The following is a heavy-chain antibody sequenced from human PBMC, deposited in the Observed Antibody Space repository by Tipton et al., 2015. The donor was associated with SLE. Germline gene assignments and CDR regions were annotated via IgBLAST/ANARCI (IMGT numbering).Heavy chain of an antibody. D-gene: IGHD6-19*01. J-gene: IGHJ4*02. CDR2: IKQDGSEK. CDR1: GFTFSSYW. V-gene: IGHV3-7*02. CDR3: ARLVAVAGYYFDY. Sequence: GPLRLSCAASGFTFSSYWMSWVRQAPGKGLEWVANIKQDGSEKYYVDSVKGRFTISRDNAKNSLYLQMNSLRAEDTAVYYCARLVAVAGYYFDYWGQGTLVTVSS.